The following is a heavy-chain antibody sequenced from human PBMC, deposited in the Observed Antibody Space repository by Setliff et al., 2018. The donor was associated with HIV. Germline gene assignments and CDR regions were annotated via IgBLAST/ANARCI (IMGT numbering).Heavy chain of an antibody. Sequence: SETLSLTCTVSGGSIASGAYYWSWIRQPAGKGLEWIGRIYTSGNTNYNPSLNGRVTISVDMSKNQFSLKLSSVTAADTAVYYCARGSKGGFFDYWGQGTLVTVSS. CDR1: GGSIASGAYY. V-gene: IGHV4-61*02. J-gene: IGHJ4*02. CDR2: IYTSGNT. D-gene: IGHD3-16*01. CDR3: ARGSKGGFFDY.